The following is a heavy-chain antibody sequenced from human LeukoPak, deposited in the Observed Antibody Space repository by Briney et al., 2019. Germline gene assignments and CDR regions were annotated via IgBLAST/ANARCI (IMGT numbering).Heavy chain of an antibody. Sequence: GGSLRLSCAASGFTVSSNYMSWVRQAPGKGLEWVSVIYSGGSTYYADSVKGRFTISRDNSKNTLYLQMNSLRAEDTAVYYCASASRLGFGDYWGQGTLVTVSS. CDR1: GFTVSSNY. CDR2: IYSGGST. J-gene: IGHJ4*02. V-gene: IGHV3-53*05. D-gene: IGHD3-16*01. CDR3: ASASRLGFGDY.